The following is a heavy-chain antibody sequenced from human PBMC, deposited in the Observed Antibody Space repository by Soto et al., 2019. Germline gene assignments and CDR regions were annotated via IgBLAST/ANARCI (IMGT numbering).Heavy chain of an antibody. V-gene: IGHV3-30-3*01. CDR2: ISYDGSNK. Sequence: GGSLRLSCAASGFTFSSYAMHWVRQAPGKGLEWVAVISYDGSNKYYADSVKGRFTISRDNSKNTLYLQMNSLRAEDTAVYYCARGKSSAMAHYYYYGMDVWGQGTTVTVSS. D-gene: IGHD5-18*01. J-gene: IGHJ6*02. CDR3: ARGKSSAMAHYYYYGMDV. CDR1: GFTFSSYA.